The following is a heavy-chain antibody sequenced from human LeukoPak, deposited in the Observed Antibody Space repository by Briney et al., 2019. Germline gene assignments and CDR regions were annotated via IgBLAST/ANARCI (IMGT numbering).Heavy chain of an antibody. J-gene: IGHJ5*02. Sequence: SETLSLTCTVSGGSISSGGYYWSWIRQHPGKGLEWIGYIYYSGSTYYNPSLKSRVTISVDTSKNQFSLKLSSVTAADTAVYYCARSYYYSPDWFDPWGQGTLVTVSS. V-gene: IGHV4-31*03. CDR1: GGSISSGGYY. CDR3: ARSYYYSPDWFDP. D-gene: IGHD3-22*01. CDR2: IYYSGST.